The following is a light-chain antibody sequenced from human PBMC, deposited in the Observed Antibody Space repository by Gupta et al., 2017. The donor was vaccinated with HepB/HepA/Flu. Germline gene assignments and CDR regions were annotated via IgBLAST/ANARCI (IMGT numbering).Light chain of an antibody. V-gene: IGLV2-14*03. Sequence: QSALTQPASVSGSPGQSIPISCTGTSSDVGGYNYVSWYQGHPGKAPKLMIYDVTNRPSGVSIRFSGSKSGNTASLTISGLQAEDEADYYCSSYTSSSTHNYVFGTGTKVTVL. CDR1: SSDVGGYNY. J-gene: IGLJ1*01. CDR3: SSYTSSSTHNYV. CDR2: DVT.